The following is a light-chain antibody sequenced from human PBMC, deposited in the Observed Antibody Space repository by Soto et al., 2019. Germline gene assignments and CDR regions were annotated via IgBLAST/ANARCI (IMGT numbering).Light chain of an antibody. V-gene: IGKV1-8*01. CDR2: AAS. CDR3: QQHGSSPIT. Sequence: AIRMTQSPSSFSASTGDRVTITCRASQGISSYLAWYQQKPGKAPKLLIYAASTLQSGVPSRFSGSGSGTDFTLTISCLQSEDFAVYYCQQHGSSPITFGQGTRLEIK. J-gene: IGKJ5*01. CDR1: QGISSY.